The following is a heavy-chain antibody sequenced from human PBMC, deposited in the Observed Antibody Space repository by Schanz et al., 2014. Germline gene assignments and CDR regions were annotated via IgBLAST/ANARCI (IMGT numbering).Heavy chain of an antibody. V-gene: IGHV3-53*01. Sequence: EVQLVESGGGLIQPGGSLRLSCAVSGFTVNTNYMSWVRQAPGKGLEWISSMYINSGSTQYADSVKGRFIISRDSSKNTLDLQMNSLRAEDTAVYYCARENLNWEAFDIWGQGTVVTVSS. CDR1: GFTVNTNY. J-gene: IGHJ3*02. CDR3: ARENLNWEAFDI. CDR2: MYINSGST. D-gene: IGHD7-27*01.